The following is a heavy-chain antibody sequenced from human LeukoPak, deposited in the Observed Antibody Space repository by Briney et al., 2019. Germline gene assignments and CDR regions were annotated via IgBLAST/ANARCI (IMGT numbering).Heavy chain of an antibody. V-gene: IGHV3-23*01. Sequence: GGSLRLSCAASGFTFSSFAMTWVRQAPGKGLEWVSTVSGSAGRTDYADSVKGRFTISRDNLKNTLYLQMNGLRAEDTAVYYCAKNRGHCVDGVCHNYYYMDVWGRGTTITVSS. D-gene: IGHD2-8*02. CDR3: AKNRGHCVDGVCHNYYYMDV. CDR1: GFTFSSFA. J-gene: IGHJ6*03. CDR2: VSGSAGRT.